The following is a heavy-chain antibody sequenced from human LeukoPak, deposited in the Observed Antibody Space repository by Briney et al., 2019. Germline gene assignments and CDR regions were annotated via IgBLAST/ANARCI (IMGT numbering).Heavy chain of an antibody. Sequence: GGSLRLSCAASGFSFISYGMHWVCQAPGKGLEWVGVISDDGRSKDYADSVKGRFTISRDNSKDTLYLQMNSLRAEDTAVYYCAKRPSDYGDYVSYFDYWGQGTLVTVSS. CDR3: AKRPSDYGDYVSYFDY. J-gene: IGHJ4*02. D-gene: IGHD4-17*01. CDR2: ISDDGRSK. V-gene: IGHV3-30*18. CDR1: GFSFISYG.